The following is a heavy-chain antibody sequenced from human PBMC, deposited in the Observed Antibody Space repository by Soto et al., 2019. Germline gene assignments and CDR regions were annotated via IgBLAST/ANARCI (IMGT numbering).Heavy chain of an antibody. CDR3: AKDLIAVVWYGLDH. CDR1: GFTFSSYA. CDR2: ISGSGGST. Sequence: PGGSLRLSCAASGFTFSSYAMSWVRQAPGKGLEWVSAISGSGGSTYYADSVKGRFTISRDNSKNTLYLQMNSLRAEDTAVYYCAKDLIAVVWYGLDHWGQGTLVTVSS. V-gene: IGHV3-23*01. J-gene: IGHJ4*02. D-gene: IGHD6-19*01.